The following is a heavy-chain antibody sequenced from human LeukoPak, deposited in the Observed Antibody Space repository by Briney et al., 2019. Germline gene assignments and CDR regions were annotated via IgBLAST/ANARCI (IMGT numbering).Heavy chain of an antibody. CDR2: MSYDGSNY. J-gene: IGHJ4*02. CDR3: VAPLAGY. Sequence: PGGSLRLSCAASGFAFSSYGMHWVRQAPGKGLEWVAVMSYDGSNYYYADSVKGRFTISRDNSKNTLYLQMNSLRAEDTAVYYCVAPLAGYWSQGTLVTVSS. CDR1: GFAFSSYG. V-gene: IGHV3-30*03. D-gene: IGHD3-3*02.